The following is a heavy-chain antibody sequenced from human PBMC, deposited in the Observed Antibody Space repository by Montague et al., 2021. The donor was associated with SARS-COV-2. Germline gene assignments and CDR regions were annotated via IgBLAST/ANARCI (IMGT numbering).Heavy chain of an antibody. D-gene: IGHD6-25*01. V-gene: IGHV3-23*01. J-gene: IGHJ2*01. CDR1: GFAFNNFA. CDR3: AKQPGAGAIVYWYFDL. Sequence: SLRLSCAASGFAFNNFAMSWVRQARGKGLEWVSSIFGSAAGTYYADSVKGRFTISRDNSKNTLYLQMNSLKAEDTAKYYCAKQPGAGAIVYWYFDLWGRGTVVSVSS. CDR2: IFGSAAGT.